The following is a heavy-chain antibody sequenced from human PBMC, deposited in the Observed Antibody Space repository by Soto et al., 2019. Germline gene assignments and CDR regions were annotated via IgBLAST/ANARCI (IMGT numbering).Heavy chain of an antibody. D-gene: IGHD3-10*01. CDR2: ISGSGGNT. Sequence: EVQLLESGGGLVQPGGSLRLSCAASGFVFSSYAMSWVRQAPGKGLEWVSTISGSGGNTYYADSVKGRFTFSRDNSKNTLYLQMNSLRAEDTALYYCAKDPRVHYYGSGSSSYWGQGTLVTVSS. CDR1: GFVFSSYA. J-gene: IGHJ4*02. V-gene: IGHV3-23*01. CDR3: AKDPRVHYYGSGSSSY.